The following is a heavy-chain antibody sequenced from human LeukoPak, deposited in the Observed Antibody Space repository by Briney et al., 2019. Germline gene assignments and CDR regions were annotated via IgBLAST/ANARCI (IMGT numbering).Heavy chain of an antibody. D-gene: IGHD3-3*01. J-gene: IGHJ5*02. CDR1: GGSISSSSYY. V-gene: IGHV4-39*01. Sequence: SETLSLTCTVSGGSISSSSYYWGWIRQPPGKGLEWIGSIYYSGSTYYNPSLKSRVTISVDTSKNQFSLKLSSVTAADTAVYYCARATYYDSNWFDPWGQGTLVTVSS. CDR2: IYYSGST. CDR3: ARATYYDSNWFDP.